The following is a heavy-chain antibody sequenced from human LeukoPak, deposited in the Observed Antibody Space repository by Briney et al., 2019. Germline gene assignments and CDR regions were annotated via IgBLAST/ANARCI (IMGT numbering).Heavy chain of an antibody. V-gene: IGHV3-33*08. Sequence: GGSPRLSCAASGFTFSSYGMHWVRQAPGKGLEWVAFIWYDGGNKYYGDSAKGRFTISRDNSKNTLYLQMNSLRAEDTAVYYCAREGVRFLFDPWGQGTLVTVSS. D-gene: IGHD3-3*01. CDR2: IWYDGGNK. J-gene: IGHJ5*02. CDR1: GFTFSSYG. CDR3: AREGVRFLFDP.